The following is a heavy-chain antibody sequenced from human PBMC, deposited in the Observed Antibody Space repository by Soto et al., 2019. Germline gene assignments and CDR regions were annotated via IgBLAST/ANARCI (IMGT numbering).Heavy chain of an antibody. CDR2: INPSGGST. V-gene: IGHV1-46*01. CDR3: ARASSYDILTGYSYYFDY. CDR1: GYTFTSYY. D-gene: IGHD3-9*01. Sequence: ASVKVSCKASGYTFTSYYMHWVRQAPGQGLEWMGIINPSGGSTSYAQKFQGRVTMTRDTSTSTVYMELSSLRSEDTAVYYCARASSYDILTGYSYYFDYWGQGTLVTVSS. J-gene: IGHJ4*02.